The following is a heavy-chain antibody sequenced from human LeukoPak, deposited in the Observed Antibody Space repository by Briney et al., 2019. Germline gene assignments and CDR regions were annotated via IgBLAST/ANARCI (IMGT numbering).Heavy chain of an antibody. CDR3: AKDRKYGDFDY. CDR2: ISSSGSTI. J-gene: IGHJ4*02. Sequence: GGSLRLSCAASGFTFSSYEMNWVRQAPGKGLEWVSYISSSGSTIYYADSVKGRFTISRDNAKNSLYLQMNSLRAEDTAVYYCAKDRKYGDFDYWGQGTLVTVSS. CDR1: GFTFSSYE. V-gene: IGHV3-48*03. D-gene: IGHD4-17*01.